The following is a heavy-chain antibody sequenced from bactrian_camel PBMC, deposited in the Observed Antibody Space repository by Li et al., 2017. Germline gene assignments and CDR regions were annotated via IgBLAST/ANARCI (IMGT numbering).Heavy chain of an antibody. V-gene: IGHV3S35*01. CDR2: ISGGQKIVP. Sequence: VQLVESGGGLVQPGGSLRLFCTASGFSFSRSLMSWVRQAPGKGLEWVSFISGGQKIVPYYSESVKGRATITRDNAKNTVSLQLNNLNTEDTAMYYCAKTHGATIGQVTQVTVS. J-gene: IGHJ4*01. D-gene: IGHD4*01. CDR1: GFSFSRSL.